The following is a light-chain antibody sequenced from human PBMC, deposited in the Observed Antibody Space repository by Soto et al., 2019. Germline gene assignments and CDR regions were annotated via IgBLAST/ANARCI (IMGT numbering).Light chain of an antibody. CDR3: QQSYITPVT. J-gene: IGKJ5*01. V-gene: IGKV1-39*01. CDR1: QSIRRF. CDR2: AAS. Sequence: DIQMTRSPSSLSASVGDRVTITCRASQSIRRFLNWYQQKPGKAPKLLIYAASSLESGVPSRFSGSGSGTGFTLTISSLHPEDFATYHCQQSYITPVTFGQGTRLEIK.